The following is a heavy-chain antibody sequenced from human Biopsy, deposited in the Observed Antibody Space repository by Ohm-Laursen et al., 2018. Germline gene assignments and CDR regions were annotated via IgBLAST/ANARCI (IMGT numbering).Heavy chain of an antibody. D-gene: IGHD2-2*01. CDR1: GFIFSTYT. V-gene: IGHV3-21*01. CDR2: ISSRSSDI. J-gene: IGHJ3*01. Sequence: SLRLSCAAPGFIFSTYTMNWVRQAPGEGLEWVSSISSRSSDIYYADSVKGRFTISRDNAKNSLFLHMNSLRAEDTAVYYCARPKSRRAIDVWGQGTMVTVSS. CDR3: ARPKSRRAIDV.